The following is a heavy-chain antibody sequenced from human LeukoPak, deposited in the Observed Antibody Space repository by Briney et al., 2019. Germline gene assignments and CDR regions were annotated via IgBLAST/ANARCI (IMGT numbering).Heavy chain of an antibody. CDR2: ISYDGSNK. D-gene: IGHD1-26*01. J-gene: IGHJ4*02. V-gene: IGHV3-30-3*01. CDR1: GFTFSSYA. CDR3: AREYSVSYYDY. Sequence: PGRSLRLSCAASGFTFSSYAMHWVRQAPGKGLKWVAVISYDGSNKYYADSVKGRFTISRDNSKNTLYLQMNSLRAEDTAVYYCAREYSVSYYDYWGQGTLVTVSS.